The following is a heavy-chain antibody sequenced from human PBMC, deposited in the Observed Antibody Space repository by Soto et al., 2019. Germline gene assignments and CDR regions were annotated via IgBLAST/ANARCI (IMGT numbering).Heavy chain of an antibody. V-gene: IGHV1-69*13. J-gene: IGHJ5*02. CDR2: IIPIFGTA. Sequence: ASVKVSCKASGGTFSSYAISWVRQAPGQGLEWMGGIIPIFGTANYAQKFQGRVTITADESTSTAYMELSSLRSEDTAVYYCARGQEHYDILTGYKWFDPWGQGTLVTVSS. D-gene: IGHD3-9*01. CDR1: GGTFSSYA. CDR3: ARGQEHYDILTGYKWFDP.